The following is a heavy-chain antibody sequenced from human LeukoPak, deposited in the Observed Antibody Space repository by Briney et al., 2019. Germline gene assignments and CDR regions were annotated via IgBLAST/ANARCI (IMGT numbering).Heavy chain of an antibody. D-gene: IGHD3-3*01. Sequence: GGSLRLSCAASGFTFSTYAMHWVRQAPGKGLEWVAFIRYDGSNKYYADSVKGRFTFSKDHSKNTLFLQMNSLRAEDTAVYHCAKVGYDFWSGYYPFDYWGQGTLVSVS. V-gene: IGHV3-30*02. CDR1: GFTFSTYA. CDR3: AKVGYDFWSGYYPFDY. J-gene: IGHJ4*02. CDR2: IRYDGSNK.